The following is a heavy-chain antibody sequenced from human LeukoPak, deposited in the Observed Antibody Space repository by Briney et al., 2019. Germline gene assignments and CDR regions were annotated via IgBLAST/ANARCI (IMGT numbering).Heavy chain of an antibody. CDR1: GFTFSRYW. Sequence: GGSLRLSCAASGFTFSRYWMSWVRQVPRKGLEWVANIKQDGSEKYYVDSVKGRFTISRDNAKNSLYLQMNSLRAEDTAVYYCAKAALAYSPEDVWGQGTTVTVSS. J-gene: IGHJ6*02. CDR2: IKQDGSEK. V-gene: IGHV3-7*03. D-gene: IGHD2-15*01. CDR3: AKAALAYSPEDV.